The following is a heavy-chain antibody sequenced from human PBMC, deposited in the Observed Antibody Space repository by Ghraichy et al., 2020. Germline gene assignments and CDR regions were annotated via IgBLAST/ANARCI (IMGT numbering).Heavy chain of an antibody. J-gene: IGHJ4*02. Sequence: GESLNISCAAPGFRFSTYVMNWVRQAPGKGLEWVSTISDDSGTTYYADSVKGRFTISRDNSKSTLYLQMSSLRGEDTAVYYCAKRGKGQLDAQFDYWGQGTLVTVSS. CDR1: GFRFSTYV. CDR2: ISDDSGTT. CDR3: AKRGKGQLDAQFDY. V-gene: IGHV3-23*01. D-gene: IGHD1-1*01.